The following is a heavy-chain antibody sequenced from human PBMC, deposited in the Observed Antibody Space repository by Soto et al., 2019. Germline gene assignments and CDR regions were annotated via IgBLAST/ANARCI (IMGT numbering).Heavy chain of an antibody. V-gene: IGHV4-4*02. CDR3: ARGESQQQRDY. J-gene: IGHJ4*02. CDR1: GDSISRSKW. D-gene: IGHD6-13*01. CDR2: IYHSGST. Sequence: QVQLQESGPGLVKPSGTLSLTCAVSGDSISRSKWWSWVRQPPGKGLEWIGEIYHSGSTNYNPSLKXRXXXSXXKSKNQFSLKLSSVTAADTAVYYCARGESQQQRDYWGQGTLVTVSS.